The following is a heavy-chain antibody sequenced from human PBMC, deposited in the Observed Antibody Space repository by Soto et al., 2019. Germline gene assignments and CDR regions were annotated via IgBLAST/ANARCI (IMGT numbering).Heavy chain of an antibody. J-gene: IGHJ4*02. V-gene: IGHV4-34*01. CDR3: ARVSRYYYDSSGYYYFDY. CDR2: INHSGST. Sequence: ASETLSLTCAVYGGSFSGYYWSWIRQPPGKGLEWIGEINHSGSTNYNPSLKSRVTISVDTSKNQFSLKLSSVTAADTAVYYCARVSRYYYDSSGYYYFDYRGQGTLVTVSS. CDR1: GGSFSGYY. D-gene: IGHD3-22*01.